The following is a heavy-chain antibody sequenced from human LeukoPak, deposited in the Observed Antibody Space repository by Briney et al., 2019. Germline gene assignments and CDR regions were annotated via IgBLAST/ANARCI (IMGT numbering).Heavy chain of an antibody. CDR3: ATDCSSTSCYDAFDI. CDR2: FDPEDGET. J-gene: IGHJ3*02. Sequence: ASVKVSCKVSGYTLTELSMHWVRQAPGKGLEWMGGFDPEDGETIYAQKFQGRVTMTGDTSTDTAYMELSSLRSEDTAVYYCATDCSSTSCYDAFDIWGQGTMVTVSS. CDR1: GYTLTELS. D-gene: IGHD2-2*01. V-gene: IGHV1-24*01.